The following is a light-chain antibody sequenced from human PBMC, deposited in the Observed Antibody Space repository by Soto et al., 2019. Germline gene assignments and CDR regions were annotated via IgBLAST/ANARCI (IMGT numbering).Light chain of an antibody. Sequence: EIVMTQSPAILSVSPGERATLSCRASQSVGTNLAWYQQKPGQAPRLLISGASTRATGIPARFSGRGSGTEFTLTVSSLQSEDFAVYYCQQYNDWPGTFGQGTKVEIK. CDR1: QSVGTN. CDR2: GAS. V-gene: IGKV3-15*01. J-gene: IGKJ1*01. CDR3: QQYNDWPGT.